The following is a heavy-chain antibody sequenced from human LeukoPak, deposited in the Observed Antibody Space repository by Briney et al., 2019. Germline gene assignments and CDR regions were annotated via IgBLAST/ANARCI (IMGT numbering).Heavy chain of an antibody. V-gene: IGHV4-39*07. CDR2: IYYSGST. D-gene: IGHD6-6*01. CDR1: GGSISSSTYF. CDR3: ARVHGSSSSSYYYYYMDV. Sequence: KPSETLSLTCTVSGGSISSSTYFWGWIRQPPGKGLEWIGTIYYSGSTYYNPSLKSRVTISVDSSKNQFSLRLSSVTAADTAVYYCARVHGSSSSSYYYYYMDVWGKGTTVTISS. J-gene: IGHJ6*03.